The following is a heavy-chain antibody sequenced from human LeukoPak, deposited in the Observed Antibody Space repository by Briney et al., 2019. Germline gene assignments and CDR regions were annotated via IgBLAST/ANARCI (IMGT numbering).Heavy chain of an antibody. CDR2: IYTSGST. CDR3: ARDLYSSSWYFVSPGGY. CDR1: GGSISSYY. D-gene: IGHD6-13*01. Sequence: SETLSLTCTVSGGSISSYYWSWIRQPAGKGLEWIGRIYTSGSTNYNPSLKSRVTMSVDTSKNQFSLKLSSVTAADTALYYCARDLYSSSWYFVSPGGYWGQGTLVTVSS. J-gene: IGHJ4*02. V-gene: IGHV4-4*07.